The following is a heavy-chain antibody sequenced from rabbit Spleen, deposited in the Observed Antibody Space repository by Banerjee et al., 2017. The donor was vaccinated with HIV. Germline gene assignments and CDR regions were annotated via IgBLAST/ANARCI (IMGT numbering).Heavy chain of an antibody. CDR2: IDNGSSGFT. Sequence: QSLEESGGDLVKPGASLTLTCTASGVSFSSSSYMCWVRQAPGKGLEWIACIDNGSSGFTYFATWAKGRFTCSKTSSTTVTLQMTSLTAADTATYFCARDLVTAIGWNFALWGPGTLVTVS. V-gene: IGHV1S40*01. D-gene: IGHD7-1*01. CDR3: ARDLVTAIGWNFAL. CDR1: GVSFSSSSY. J-gene: IGHJ4*01.